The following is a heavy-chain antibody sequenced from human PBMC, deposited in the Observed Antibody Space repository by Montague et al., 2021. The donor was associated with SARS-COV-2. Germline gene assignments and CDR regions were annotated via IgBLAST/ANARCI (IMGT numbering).Heavy chain of an antibody. CDR1: GGSISSSSYY. CDR3: ARQGDQLLLEYWFDP. J-gene: IGHJ5*02. CDR2: IYCSGST. D-gene: IGHD2-2*01. Sequence: ETLSLTCTVAGGSISSSSYYWGWIRQPPGKGLEWIGSIYCSGSTYYNPSLKSRVTISVDTSKNQFSLKLSSVTAADTAVYYCARQGDQLLLEYWFDPWGQGTLVTVSS. V-gene: IGHV4-39*01.